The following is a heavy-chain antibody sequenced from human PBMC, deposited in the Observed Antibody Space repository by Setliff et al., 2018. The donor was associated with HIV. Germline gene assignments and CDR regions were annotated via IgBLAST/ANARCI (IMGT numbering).Heavy chain of an antibody. CDR1: GLTFSSYAMSWSRYA. CDR3: AKEQYSGYDLNAFDI. Sequence: GGSLRLSCAASGLTFSSYAMSWSRYAMSWVHQAPGKGLEWVSAISGSGGSTYYADSVKGRFTISRDNSKSTLYLQMNSLRAEDTAIYYCAKEQYSGYDLNAFDIWGQGTMVTVSS. CDR2: ISGSGGST. D-gene: IGHD5-12*01. V-gene: IGHV3-23*01. J-gene: IGHJ3*02.